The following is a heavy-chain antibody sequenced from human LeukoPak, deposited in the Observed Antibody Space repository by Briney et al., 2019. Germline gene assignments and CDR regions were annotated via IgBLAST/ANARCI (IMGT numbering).Heavy chain of an antibody. CDR3: AREVDCSGGSCYHFDY. J-gene: IGHJ4*02. D-gene: IGHD2-15*01. CDR2: IYYSGST. CDR1: GGSISSYY. V-gene: IGHV4-59*01. Sequence: SETLSLTCTVSGGSISSYYWSWIRQPPGKGLEWIGYIYYSGSTNYNPSLKSRVTISVDTSKNQFSLKLSSVTAADTAVYYCAREVDCSGGSCYHFDYWGQGTLVTVSS.